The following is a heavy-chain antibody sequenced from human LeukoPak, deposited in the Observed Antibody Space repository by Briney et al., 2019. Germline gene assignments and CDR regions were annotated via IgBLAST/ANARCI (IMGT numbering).Heavy chain of an antibody. Sequence: PSETLSLTCTVSGGSISSGGYYWSWIRQPPGKGLEWIGYIYHSGSTYYNPSLKSRVTISVDRSKNQFSLKLSSVTAADTAVYYCARGLGCSSTSCYEEGLHYWGQGTLVTVSS. CDR1: GGSISSGGYY. J-gene: IGHJ4*02. CDR3: ARGLGCSSTSCYEEGLHY. CDR2: IYHSGST. V-gene: IGHV4-30-2*01. D-gene: IGHD2-2*01.